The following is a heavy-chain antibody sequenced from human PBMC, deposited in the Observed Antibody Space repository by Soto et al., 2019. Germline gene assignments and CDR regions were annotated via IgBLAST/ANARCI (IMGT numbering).Heavy chain of an antibody. CDR3: AKDVVGFGEFTLDY. Sequence: QVQLVESGGGVVQPGRSLRLSCAASGFTFSSYGMHWVRQAPGKGLEWVAVISYDGSNKYYADSVKGRFTISRDNSKNTLYLQMNSLRAEDTAVYYCAKDVVGFGEFTLDYWGQGTLVTVSS. J-gene: IGHJ4*02. CDR2: ISYDGSNK. CDR1: GFTFSSYG. D-gene: IGHD3-10*01. V-gene: IGHV3-30*18.